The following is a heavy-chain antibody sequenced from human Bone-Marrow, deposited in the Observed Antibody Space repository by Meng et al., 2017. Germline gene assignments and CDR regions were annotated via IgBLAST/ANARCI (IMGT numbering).Heavy chain of an antibody. Sequence: SVKVSCKASAFTFSNSAMQWVRQARGQRLEWIGWIVVGSGNTNYAQKFQERVTITRDMSTSTAYMELSSLRSEDTAVYYCAADQRPLLAAARYYYYGMDVWGQGTTVTVSS. D-gene: IGHD6-25*01. CDR2: IVVGSGNT. CDR1: AFTFSNSA. V-gene: IGHV1-58*02. CDR3: AADQRPLLAAARYYYYGMDV. J-gene: IGHJ6*02.